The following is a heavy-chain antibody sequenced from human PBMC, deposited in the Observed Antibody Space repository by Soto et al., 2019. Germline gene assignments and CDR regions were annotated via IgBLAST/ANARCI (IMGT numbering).Heavy chain of an antibody. CDR3: AAYSHKGY. J-gene: IGHJ4*02. CDR1: GFTVSNNY. CDR2: IYSGGST. D-gene: IGHD3-16*01. Sequence: EEQLVESGGDLVQPGGSLRLSCAASGFTVSNNYMSWVRQAPGKGLEWVSLIYSGGSTYYADSVKGRFTLSRDSSKNTLYLQINSLRADATAMYYCAAYSHKGYWGQGTLVTVSS. V-gene: IGHV3-66*01.